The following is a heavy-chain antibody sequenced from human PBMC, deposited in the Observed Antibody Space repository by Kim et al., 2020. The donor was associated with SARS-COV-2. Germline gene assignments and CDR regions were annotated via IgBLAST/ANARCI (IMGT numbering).Heavy chain of an antibody. V-gene: IGHV3-23*01. Sequence: EDSVKDRFTIYRDKSKNKLYLQMNSLRAEDTAVYYCAKDHSGSYSYYFDYWGQGTLVTVSS. J-gene: IGHJ4*02. D-gene: IGHD1-26*01. CDR3: AKDHSGSYSYYFDY.